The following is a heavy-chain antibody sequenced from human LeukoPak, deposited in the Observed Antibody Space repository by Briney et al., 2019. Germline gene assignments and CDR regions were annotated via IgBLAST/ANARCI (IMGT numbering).Heavy chain of an antibody. V-gene: IGHV3-48*04. CDR3: ARGGGEGSSGYAFDI. Sequence: GGSLRLSCAASGFTFSSYSMNWVRQAPGKGLEWVSYISSSSSTIYYADSVKGRLTISRDNAKNSLYLKMNSLRAEDTALYHCARGGGEGSSGYAFDIWGQGTMVIVSS. CDR1: GFTFSSYS. D-gene: IGHD6-19*01. CDR2: ISSSSSTI. J-gene: IGHJ3*02.